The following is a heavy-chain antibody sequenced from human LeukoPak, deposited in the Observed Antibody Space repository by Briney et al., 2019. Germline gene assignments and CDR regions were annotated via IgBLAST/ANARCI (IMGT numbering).Heavy chain of an antibody. CDR2: IYTSGST. V-gene: IGHV4-4*07. Sequence: SETLSLTCADSGGSISSYYWSLIRQPAGKGLEWIGRIYTSGSTNYNPSLKSRVTMSVDTSKNQFSLKLSSVTAADTAVYYCARDRGSSWYYEDWGQGTLVTVSS. D-gene: IGHD6-13*01. J-gene: IGHJ4*02. CDR1: GGSISSYY. CDR3: ARDRGSSWYYED.